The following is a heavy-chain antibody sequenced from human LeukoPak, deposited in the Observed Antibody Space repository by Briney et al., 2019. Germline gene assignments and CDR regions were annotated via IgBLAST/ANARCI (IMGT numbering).Heavy chain of an antibody. D-gene: IGHD6-13*01. CDR2: ISAYNGNT. CDR3: ARGTLYSSSLSYYYYYMDV. V-gene: IGHV1-18*04. CDR1: GYTFTGYY. Sequence: ASVKVSCKASGYTFTGYYMHWVRQAPGQGLEWMGWISAYNGNTNYAQKLQGRVTMTTDTSTSTAYIELRSLRSDDTAVYYCARGTLYSSSLSYYYYYMDVWGKGTTVTVSS. J-gene: IGHJ6*03.